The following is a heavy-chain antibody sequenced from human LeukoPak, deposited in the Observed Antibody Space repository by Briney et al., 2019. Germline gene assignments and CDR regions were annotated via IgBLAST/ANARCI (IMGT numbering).Heavy chain of an antibody. J-gene: IGHJ4*02. Sequence: GGSLRLSCAASGFTFSNYAMSWVRQAPGKGLEWVSAISGSGASTYYADSVKGRFTISRDNSKNTLYLQMNSLRAEDTAVYYCAKDRIRRYSYGYSSLDYWGQGTLVTVSS. CDR3: AKDRIRRYSYGYSSLDY. CDR2: ISGSGAST. D-gene: IGHD5-18*01. V-gene: IGHV3-23*01. CDR1: GFTFSNYA.